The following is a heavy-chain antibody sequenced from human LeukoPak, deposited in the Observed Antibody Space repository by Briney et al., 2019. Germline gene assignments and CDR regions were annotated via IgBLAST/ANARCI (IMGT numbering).Heavy chain of an antibody. Sequence: GGSLRLSCSASGFTFSSYAMHSVRQAPGKGLDYVSAISSKGGSTYYADSVKGRFTISRDDPRNTLYLQMSSLRPEDTAVYFCVKSGLIGYCSRTSCYLGYWGQGTLVTVSS. V-gene: IGHV3-64D*06. CDR3: VKSGLIGYCSRTSCYLGY. J-gene: IGHJ4*02. CDR2: ISSKGGST. D-gene: IGHD2-2*01. CDR1: GFTFSSYA.